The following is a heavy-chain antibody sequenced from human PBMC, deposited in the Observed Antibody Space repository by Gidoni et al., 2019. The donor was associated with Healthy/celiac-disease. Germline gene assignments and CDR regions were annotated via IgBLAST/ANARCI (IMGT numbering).Heavy chain of an antibody. Sequence: QLQLQESGPGLVKPSETLSLTCTVSGGSISSSSYYWGWIRQPPGQGLEWIGRIYYSGSTYYNPSLKSRVTISVDTSKNQFSLKLSSVTAADTAVYYCARQWVVQGGILYYYYYMDVWGKGTTVTVSS. V-gene: IGHV4-39*01. J-gene: IGHJ6*03. D-gene: IGHD3-10*01. CDR3: ARQWVVQGGILYYYYYMDV. CDR1: GGSISSSSYY. CDR2: IYYSGST.